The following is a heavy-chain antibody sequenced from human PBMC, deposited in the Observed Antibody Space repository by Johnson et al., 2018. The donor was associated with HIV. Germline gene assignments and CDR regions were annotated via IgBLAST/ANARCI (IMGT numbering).Heavy chain of an antibody. D-gene: IGHD3-10*01. Sequence: VQLVESGGGLVQPGGSLRLSCAASGFTFSSYAVSWVRQAPGKGLEWVSGASGSGGTIYYADSVKGRFTISRDNSKNTLYLQMNSLRVEDTAVYYCASSYSESDAFDIWGQGTMVTVSS. J-gene: IGHJ3*02. CDR1: GFTFSSYA. CDR2: ASGSGGTI. V-gene: IGHV3-23*04. CDR3: ASSYSESDAFDI.